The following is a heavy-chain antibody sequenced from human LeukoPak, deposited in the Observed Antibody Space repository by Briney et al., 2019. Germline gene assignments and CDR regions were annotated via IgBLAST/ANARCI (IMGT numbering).Heavy chain of an antibody. V-gene: IGHV3-30*03. J-gene: IGHJ6*02. D-gene: IGHD3-3*01. CDR3: ARGTDTKPFWSGYWVDV. CDR2: ISYDESDK. Sequence: GRSLRLSCAASGFTFSSSAMHWVRQAPGKGLEWVAVISYDESDKYYADSVKGRFTISRDNSKNTLYLQMNSLRAEDTAVYYCARGTDTKPFWSGYWVDVWGQGTTVTVSS. CDR1: GFTFSSSA.